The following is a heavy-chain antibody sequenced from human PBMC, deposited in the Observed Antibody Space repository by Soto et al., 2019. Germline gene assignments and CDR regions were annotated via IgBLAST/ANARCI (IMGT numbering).Heavy chain of an antibody. CDR1: GYTFTGYY. Sequence: ASVKVSCKASGYTFTGYYMHWVRQAPGQGLEWKGWIVVGSGNTNYAQKFQERVTITRDMSTSTAYMELSSLRSEDTAVYYCAAEGVTMVRGVISDAFDIWGQGTMVTV. J-gene: IGHJ3*02. CDR3: AAEGVTMVRGVISDAFDI. CDR2: IVVGSGNT. V-gene: IGHV1-58*02. D-gene: IGHD3-10*01.